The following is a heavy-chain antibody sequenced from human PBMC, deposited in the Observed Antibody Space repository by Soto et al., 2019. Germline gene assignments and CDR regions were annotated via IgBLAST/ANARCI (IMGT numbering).Heavy chain of an antibody. Sequence: PGGSLRLSCAASGFTFSTYAMSWVRQAPGKGLEWVSAISGSVVSGLSTYYADSVKGRFTISRDNSINRLYMQMNSLRTEDTAVYYYAHPRGYGVFDAYYIWGQGTMVTVSS. V-gene: IGHV3-23*01. CDR3: AHPRGYGVFDAYYI. D-gene: IGHD4-17*01. J-gene: IGHJ3*02. CDR1: GFTFSTYA. CDR2: ISGSVVSGLST.